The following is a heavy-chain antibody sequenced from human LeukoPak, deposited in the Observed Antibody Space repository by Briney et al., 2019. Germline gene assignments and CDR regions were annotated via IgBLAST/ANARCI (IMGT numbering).Heavy chain of an antibody. CDR2: IGTSGNDL. CDR1: GFTFGDYY. CDR3: ARGERVDY. Sequence: GGSLRLSCTASGFTFGDYYITWIRQPPGKGLEWIGYIGTSGNDLYYAESVKGRVTTSRDDAKNTPYLEMRRLRDEDTAVYYCARGERVDYWGQGTLVTVSS. V-gene: IGHV3-11*01. D-gene: IGHD1-26*01. J-gene: IGHJ4*02.